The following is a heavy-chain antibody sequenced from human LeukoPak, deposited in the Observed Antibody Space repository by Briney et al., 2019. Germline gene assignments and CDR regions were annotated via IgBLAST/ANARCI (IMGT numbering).Heavy chain of an antibody. D-gene: IGHD4-17*01. V-gene: IGHV3-11*04. CDR2: ISSSGSTI. Sequence: GGSLRLSCAASGFTFSDYYMSWIRQAPGKGLEWVSYISSSGSTIYYADSVKGRFTISRDNSKNTLYLQMNSLRAEDTAIYYCAKPNYGDYVDFFDYWGQGTLVTVSS. CDR3: AKPNYGDYVDFFDY. CDR1: GFTFSDYY. J-gene: IGHJ4*02.